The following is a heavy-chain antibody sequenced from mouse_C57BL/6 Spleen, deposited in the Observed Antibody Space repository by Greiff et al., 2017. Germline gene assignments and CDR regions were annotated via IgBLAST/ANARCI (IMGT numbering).Heavy chain of an antibody. CDR2: INPSNGGT. CDR3: ARVVTRFYWYIDV. CDR1: GYTFTDYY. Sequence: EVQLQQPGPELVKPGSSVKLSCKASGYTFTDYYMHWVKQSHGKSLEWIGDINPSNGGTNYNQKFKGKATLTVDKSSSTAYMQLRSLTSEDSADYYCARVVTRFYWYIDVWGTGTTVTVSS. D-gene: IGHD2-2*01. V-gene: IGHV1-26*01. J-gene: IGHJ1*03.